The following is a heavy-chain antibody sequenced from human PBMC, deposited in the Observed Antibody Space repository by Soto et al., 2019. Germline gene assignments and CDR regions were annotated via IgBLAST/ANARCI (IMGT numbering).Heavy chain of an antibody. V-gene: IGHV1-46*01. J-gene: IGHJ4*02. CDR1: GYTFSSYY. D-gene: IGHD3-22*01. CDR2: INPSGGSI. Sequence: GASVKVSCKASGYTFSSYYMHWVRQAPGQGLEWMGIINPSGGSINYAQQFQGRVTMTRDTSTSTVYMELSSLRSEDTALYYCARDGGLYYYDSSAYYYPDYWGQGTLVTV. CDR3: ARDGGLYYYDSSAYYYPDY.